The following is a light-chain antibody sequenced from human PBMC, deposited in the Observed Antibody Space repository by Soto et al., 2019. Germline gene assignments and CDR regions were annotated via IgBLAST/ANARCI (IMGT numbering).Light chain of an antibody. CDR3: GSYEGSSNV. J-gene: IGLJ1*01. CDR2: EVN. V-gene: IGLV2-8*01. Sequence: QSALTQPPSASGSPGQSVAISCTGTSSDVGGYNYVSWYQQHPGKAPKLMIYEVNKRPSGVPDRFSGSKSGNTASLTVSGPQAEDEADYYCGSYEGSSNVFAPGTKAT. CDR1: SSDVGGYNY.